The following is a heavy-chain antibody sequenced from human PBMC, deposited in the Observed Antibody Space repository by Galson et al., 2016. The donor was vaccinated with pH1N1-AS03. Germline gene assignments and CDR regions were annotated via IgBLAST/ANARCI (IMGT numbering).Heavy chain of an antibody. CDR2: IYNIGNT. CDR3: ARHPFPELFWSGFPTNWFDP. Sequence: ETLSLTCTVSGASISNNDFYWAWIRQLPGKGLEWIGTIYNIGNTYYNPSLKSRVSRSVDTSKDQFSLRLTSVTAADTAVYYRARHPFPELFWSGFPTNWFDPWGQGIRVTVSS. J-gene: IGHJ5*02. CDR1: GASISNNDFY. D-gene: IGHD3-3*01. V-gene: IGHV4-39*01.